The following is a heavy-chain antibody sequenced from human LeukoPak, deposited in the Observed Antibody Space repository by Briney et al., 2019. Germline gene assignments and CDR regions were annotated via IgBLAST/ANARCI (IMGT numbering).Heavy chain of an antibody. CDR3: AKDSRQVQWLALDG. D-gene: IGHD6-19*01. CDR1: GFTFGAYD. V-gene: IGHV3-9*01. J-gene: IGHJ4*02. Sequence: GGSLRLCCAASGFTFGAYDMHWVRQAPGKGMEWVSGISYNSRSIGYADSVRGRFTTSRDNSKNSLYLQMNSLRAEDTALYYCAKDSRQVQWLALDGWGQGTLVIVSS. CDR2: ISYNSRSI.